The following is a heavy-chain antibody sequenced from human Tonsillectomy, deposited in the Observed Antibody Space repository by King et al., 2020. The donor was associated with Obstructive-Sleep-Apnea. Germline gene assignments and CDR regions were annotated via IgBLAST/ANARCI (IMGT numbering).Heavy chain of an antibody. Sequence: VPLQESGPGLVKPSETLSLTCSVSGVSVSSAGSFWRWIRQPPGKGLEWIGYFYYTGSTNTNPSLNKRVYLSMDRSKNQFSLHLRSVTAADTAIYYCVRDLDSAGAFDHWGQGTLVTVSS. CDR1: GVSVSSAGSF. CDR3: VRDLDSAGAFDH. J-gene: IGHJ4*02. CDR2: FYYTGST. V-gene: IGHV4-61*08. D-gene: IGHD3-9*01.